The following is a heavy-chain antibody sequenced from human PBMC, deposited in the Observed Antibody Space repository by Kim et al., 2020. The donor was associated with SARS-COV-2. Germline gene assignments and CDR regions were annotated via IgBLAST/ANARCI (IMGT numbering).Heavy chain of an antibody. CDR3: AKSFGGFSFGKLDY. CDR1: GFSFRTYA. J-gene: IGHJ4*02. CDR2: IRGTDYNT. Sequence: GGSLRLSCAASGFSFRTYAMNWVRQAPGKGLEWVASIRGTDYNTYYADSVKGRFTISRDNSKNTLFLQLNSPRADDSAMYLCAKSFGGFSFGKLDYWGQGTRVTVSS. D-gene: IGHD5-18*01. V-gene: IGHV3-23*01.